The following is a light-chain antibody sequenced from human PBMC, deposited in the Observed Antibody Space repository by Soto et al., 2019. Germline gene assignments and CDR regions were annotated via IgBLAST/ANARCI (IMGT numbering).Light chain of an antibody. V-gene: IGLV1-40*01. CDR1: SSNIGAGYD. Sequence: QSVLTQPPSVSEAPGQRVSISCTGTSSNIGAGYDVHWYQHLPGTAPKLLIFGDINRPSGVPDRFSGSKSGTSASLAITGLQAEDEADYYCQSYDSSLSISVFGGGTKLTVL. J-gene: IGLJ2*01. CDR3: QSYDSSLSISV. CDR2: GDI.